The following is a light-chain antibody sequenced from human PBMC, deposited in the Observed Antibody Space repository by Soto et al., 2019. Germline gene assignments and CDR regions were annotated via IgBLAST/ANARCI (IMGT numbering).Light chain of an antibody. CDR3: QQYDSYSWT. Sequence: DIQMTQSPSTVSASVGDTVTITCRASQSISTRLAWYQQEAGKAPKVLIYDASRLESGVPSRFSGSASGTEFTLTISRLQPDDFASYYCQQYDSYSWTFGQGTKVDIK. V-gene: IGKV1-5*01. CDR2: DAS. CDR1: QSISTR. J-gene: IGKJ1*01.